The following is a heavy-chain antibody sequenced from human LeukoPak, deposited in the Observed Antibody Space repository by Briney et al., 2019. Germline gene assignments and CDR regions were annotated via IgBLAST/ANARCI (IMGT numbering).Heavy chain of an antibody. CDR3: ARGPPIATIFGVVTHLSTYYYYGMDV. CDR1: GYTFTSYY. V-gene: IGHV1-46*01. J-gene: IGHJ6*02. D-gene: IGHD3-3*01. CDR2: INPSGGST. Sequence: ASVKVSCKASGYTFTSYYMHWVRQAPGQGLEWMGIINPSGGSTSYAQKFQGRVTITADESTSTAYMELSSLRSEDTAVYYCARGPPIATIFGVVTHLSTYYYYGMDVWGQGTTVTVSS.